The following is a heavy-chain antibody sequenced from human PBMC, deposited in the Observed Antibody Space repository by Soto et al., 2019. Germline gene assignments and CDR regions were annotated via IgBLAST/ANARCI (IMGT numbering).Heavy chain of an antibody. CDR3: ARTLDAGTKFEFSA. CDR2: ISAYNGNT. J-gene: IGHJ4*02. D-gene: IGHD3-16*02. CDR1: GYTFTTYG. V-gene: IGHV1-18*01. Sequence: ASVKVSCKASGYTFTTYGITWVRQAPGKRLEWMGWISAYNGNTNYAHNLQDRLTMTTDTSTSTAYMEVRSLRSDDTATYYCARTLDAGTKFEFSARGQGALVPVSA.